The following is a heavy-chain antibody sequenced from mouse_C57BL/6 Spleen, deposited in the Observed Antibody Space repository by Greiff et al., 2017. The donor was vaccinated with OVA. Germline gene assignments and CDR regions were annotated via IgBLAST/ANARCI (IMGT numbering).Heavy chain of an antibody. CDR1: GYTFTSYW. CDR2: IDPSDSET. V-gene: IGHV1-52*01. Sequence: QVQLQQPGAELVRPGSSVKLSCKASGYTFTSYWMHWVKQRPIKGLEWIGNIDPSDSETHYNQKFKDKATLTVAKSSSTAYMQLSSLTSEDSAVYYCARNEDFNYAMDYWGQGTSVTVSS. CDR3: ARNEDFNYAMDY. J-gene: IGHJ4*01.